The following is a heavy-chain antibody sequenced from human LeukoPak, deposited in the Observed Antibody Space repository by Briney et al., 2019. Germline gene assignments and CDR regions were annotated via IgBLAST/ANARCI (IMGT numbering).Heavy chain of an antibody. CDR3: ARVGEQLTVYNWFDP. Sequence: GASVKVSCKASGYTFTGYYMHWVRQAPGQGLEWMGWINPNSGGINYAQKFQGRVTMTRDTSISTAYTELSRLRSDDTAVYYCARVGEQLTVYNWFDPWGQGTLVTVSS. CDR2: INPNSGGI. V-gene: IGHV1-2*02. CDR1: GYTFTGYY. J-gene: IGHJ5*02. D-gene: IGHD6-13*01.